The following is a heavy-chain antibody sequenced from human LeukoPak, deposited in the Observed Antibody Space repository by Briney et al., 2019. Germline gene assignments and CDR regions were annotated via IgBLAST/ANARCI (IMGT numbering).Heavy chain of an antibody. CDR2: FIPIFGTA. Sequence: SVKVSCKASGGTFSSYAISWVRQAPGQGLEWMGGFIPIFGTANYAQKFQGRVTITTDESTSTAYMELSSLRSEDTAVYYCAREPVAAAAPYGWFDPWGQGTLVTVSS. CDR3: AREPVAAAAPYGWFDP. CDR1: GGTFSSYA. J-gene: IGHJ5*02. V-gene: IGHV1-69*05. D-gene: IGHD6-13*01.